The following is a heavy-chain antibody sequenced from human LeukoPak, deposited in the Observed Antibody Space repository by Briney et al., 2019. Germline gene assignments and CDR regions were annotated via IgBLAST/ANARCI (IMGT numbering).Heavy chain of an antibody. CDR2: INPSGGST. J-gene: IGHJ4*02. CDR3: ARGTGLGGDYVSN. Sequence: ASVKVSCKASGYTFISCYMHWVRQAPGQGLEWMGAINPSGGSTSYAQKFQGRVTMTRDTSTSTVYMELSSLRSEDTAVYYCARGTGLGGDYVSNWGQGTLVTVSS. CDR1: GYTFISCY. V-gene: IGHV1-46*01. D-gene: IGHD4-17*01.